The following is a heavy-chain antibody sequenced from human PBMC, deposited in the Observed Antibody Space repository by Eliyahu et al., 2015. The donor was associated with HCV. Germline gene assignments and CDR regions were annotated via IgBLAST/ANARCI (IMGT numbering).Heavy chain of an antibody. CDR2: ITSSSTTI. J-gene: IGHJ4*02. D-gene: IGHD6-19*01. CDR1: GITFSGYS. Sequence: ESGGGLVQPGGSLRLSCAASGITFSGYSMNWVRQAPGKGLEWVSYITSSSTTIYYADSVKGRFTISRDNAKNSLYLQMNSLRAEDTAVYYCSRGRVFSSVWTFDYWGQGTLVTVSS. CDR3: SRGRVFSSVWTFDY. V-gene: IGHV3-48*01.